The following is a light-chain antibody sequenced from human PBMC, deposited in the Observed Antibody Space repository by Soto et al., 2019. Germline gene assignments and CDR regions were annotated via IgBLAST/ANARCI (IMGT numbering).Light chain of an antibody. V-gene: IGKV3-15*01. Sequence: EIVMTQSPGTLSVSPGERATLSCRASQSVNNNLAWYQQKPGQAPRLLIYGATTRATAIPARFSGSGSGTEFTLTISSLQSADFGVYYCQQYDRWPPSTFGQGTKVEI. J-gene: IGKJ1*01. CDR1: QSVNNN. CDR3: QQYDRWPPST. CDR2: GAT.